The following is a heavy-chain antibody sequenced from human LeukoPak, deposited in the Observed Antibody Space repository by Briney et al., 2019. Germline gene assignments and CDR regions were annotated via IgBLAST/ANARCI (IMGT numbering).Heavy chain of an antibody. J-gene: IGHJ4*02. CDR2: IIPIFGTA. V-gene: IGHV1-69*13. CDR3: ARESTDYYDSSGYYYGPVY. Sequence: ASVKVSCKASGGTFSSYAISWVRQAPGQGLEWMGGIIPIFGTANYAQKFQGRVTITADESTSTAYMELSNLRSEDTAVYYCARESTDYYDSSGYYYGPVYWGQGTLVTVSS. CDR1: GGTFSSYA. D-gene: IGHD3-22*01.